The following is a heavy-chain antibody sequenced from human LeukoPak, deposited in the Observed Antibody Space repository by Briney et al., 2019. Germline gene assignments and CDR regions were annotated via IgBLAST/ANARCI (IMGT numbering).Heavy chain of an antibody. J-gene: IGHJ5*02. CDR2: IDHRGRT. CDR3: TRAPYYYDRSASYPRLTRHKFDP. CDR1: GGSFSDYY. Sequence: SETLSLTCAVYGGSFSDYYWTWIRQPPGKGPEWIGEIDHRGRTNYNPSLKSRFTMSVDASNDQFFLKLTSVTAADTAVYYCTRAPYYYDRSASYPRLTRHKFDPWGQGILVTVSS. V-gene: IGHV4-34*01. D-gene: IGHD3-22*01.